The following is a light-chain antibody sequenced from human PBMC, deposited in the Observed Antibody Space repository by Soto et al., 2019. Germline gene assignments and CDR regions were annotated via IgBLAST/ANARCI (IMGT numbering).Light chain of an antibody. CDR3: QQYANSQLT. CDR1: QTVNNNY. CDR2: GAS. J-gene: IGKJ4*01. Sequence: EILLTQSPGTLSLSPGERATLSCRARQTVNNNYLAWYQQRPGQAPRLLIYGASSRATGIPDRFSGSGSGTDFTLTISRLEPQDFEVYYCQQYANSQLTFGGGTQVDI. V-gene: IGKV3-20*01.